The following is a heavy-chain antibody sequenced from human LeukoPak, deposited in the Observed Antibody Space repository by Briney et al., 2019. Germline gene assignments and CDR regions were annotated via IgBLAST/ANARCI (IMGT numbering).Heavy chain of an antibody. CDR3: ARGPYYDFWSGYYPSPRYYYYYMDV. Sequence: SETLSLTCTVSGGSISSYYWSWIRQPPGKGLEWIGYIYYSGSTNYNPSLKNRGTISVDTSKNQFSLKLSSVPAADTAVYYCARGPYYDFWSGYYPSPRYYYYYMDVWGKGTTVTVSS. D-gene: IGHD3-3*01. CDR2: IYYSGST. CDR1: GGSISSYY. J-gene: IGHJ6*03. V-gene: IGHV4-59*01.